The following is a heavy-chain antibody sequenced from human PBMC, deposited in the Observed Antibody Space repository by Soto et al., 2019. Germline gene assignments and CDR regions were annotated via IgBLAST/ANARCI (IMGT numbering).Heavy chain of an antibody. CDR1: GGSFSGYY. Sequence: QVQLQQWGAGLLKPSETLSLTCAVYGGSFSGYYWSWIRQPPGKGLEWIGEINHSGSTNYNPSLKSRVTISVDTSKNQFSHKLSSVTAADTAVYYCAREDPHGVTTHGYYYYYMDVWGKGTTVTVSS. J-gene: IGHJ6*03. D-gene: IGHD4-4*01. CDR2: INHSGST. CDR3: AREDPHGVTTHGYYYYYMDV. V-gene: IGHV4-34*01.